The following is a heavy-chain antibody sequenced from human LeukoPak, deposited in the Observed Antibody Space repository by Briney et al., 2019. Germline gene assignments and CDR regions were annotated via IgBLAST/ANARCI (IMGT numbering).Heavy chain of an antibody. CDR2: IYTSGST. CDR3: ARETFCGGGSCYLVY. Sequence: SETLSLTCTVSGGSISSYYWSWIRQPAGKGLEWIGRIYTSGSTNYNPSLKSRVTMSVDTSKNQFSLKLRSVTAADTAVYYCARETFCGGGSCYLVYWGQGPLVTVSS. V-gene: IGHV4-4*07. J-gene: IGHJ4*02. D-gene: IGHD2-15*01. CDR1: GGSISSYY.